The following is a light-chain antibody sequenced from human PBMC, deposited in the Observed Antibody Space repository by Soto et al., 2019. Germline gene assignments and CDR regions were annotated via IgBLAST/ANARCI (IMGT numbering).Light chain of an antibody. CDR2: GAS. CDR1: QSVSSSY. V-gene: IGKV3-20*01. J-gene: IGKJ1*01. Sequence: EIVLTQSTGTLSLSPGERATLSCRASQSVSSSYLAWYQQKPGQAPRLLIYGASSRATGIPDRFSGSGSGTDFTLIISRLEPEDFALYYCQQYGNSPRTFGQGTKVEIK. CDR3: QQYGNSPRT.